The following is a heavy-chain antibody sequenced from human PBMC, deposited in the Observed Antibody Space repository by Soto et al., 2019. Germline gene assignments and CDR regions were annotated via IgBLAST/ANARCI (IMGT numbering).Heavy chain of an antibody. CDR1: GYTFTGYY. CDR2: INPNSGGT. J-gene: IGHJ5*02. V-gene: IGHV1-2*04. D-gene: IGHD6-13*01. Sequence: ASVKVSCKASGYTFTGYYMHWVRQAPGQGLEWMGWINPNSGGTNYAQKFQGWVTMTRDTSISTAYMELSRLRSDDTAVYYCARDRAAAGTNWSDPWGQGTLVTVSS. CDR3: ARDRAAAGTNWSDP.